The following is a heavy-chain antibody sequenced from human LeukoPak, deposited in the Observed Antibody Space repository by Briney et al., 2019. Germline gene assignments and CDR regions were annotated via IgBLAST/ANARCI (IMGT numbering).Heavy chain of an antibody. CDR1: GFTFDDYA. Sequence: GGSLRLSCAASGFTFDDYAMHWVRQAPGKGLEWVSGISWNSGSIGYADSVKGRFTISRDNAKNSLYLQMNSLRTEDTAVYYCAKDPPRYFYDNSGYDWGQGTLVTVSS. D-gene: IGHD3-22*01. J-gene: IGHJ4*02. V-gene: IGHV3-9*01. CDR2: ISWNSGSI. CDR3: AKDPPRYFYDNSGYD.